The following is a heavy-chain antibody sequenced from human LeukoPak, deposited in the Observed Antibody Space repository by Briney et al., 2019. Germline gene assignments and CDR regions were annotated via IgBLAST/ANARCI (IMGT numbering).Heavy chain of an antibody. CDR2: IYPGDSDT. V-gene: IGHV5-51*01. J-gene: IGHJ2*01. D-gene: IGHD6-13*01. Sequence: GESLKISCKGSGYSFTSYWIGWVRQMPGKGLEWMGIIYPGDSDTRYSPSFQGQVTISADKSISTAYLQWSSLKASDTAMYYCARRFSSSWYGYWHFDLWGRGTLVTVSS. CDR1: GYSFTSYW. CDR3: ARRFSSSWYGYWHFDL.